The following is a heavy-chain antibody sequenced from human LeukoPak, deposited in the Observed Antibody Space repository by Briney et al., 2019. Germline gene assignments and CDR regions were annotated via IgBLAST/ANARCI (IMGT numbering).Heavy chain of an antibody. V-gene: IGHV4-59*01. D-gene: IGHD2-2*01. CDR3: ARALGPYQLLDF. CDR1: GGSISRDY. CDR2: IYYTGST. Sequence: SETLSLTCTVSGGSISRDYWSWIRQPPGKGLEWIGYIYYTGSTNYNPSLKSRVTISVDTSKNQFSLKLSSVTAADTAVYYCARALGPYQLLDFWGQGTLVTVSS. J-gene: IGHJ4*02.